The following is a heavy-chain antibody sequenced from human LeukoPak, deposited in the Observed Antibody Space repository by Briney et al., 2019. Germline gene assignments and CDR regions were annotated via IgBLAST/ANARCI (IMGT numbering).Heavy chain of an antibody. D-gene: IGHD4-17*01. CDR1: GYTFTSYD. J-gene: IGHJ6*04. V-gene: IGHV1-69*13. CDR2: IIPIFGTA. Sequence: ASVKVSCKASGYTFTSYDINWVRQAPGQGLEWMGGIIPIFGTATYAQTYQGRVTITADESTSTAYMELSSLKSEDTAVYYCAGDRRLDGAPGYMDVGGKGTRVSISS. CDR3: AGDRRLDGAPGYMDV.